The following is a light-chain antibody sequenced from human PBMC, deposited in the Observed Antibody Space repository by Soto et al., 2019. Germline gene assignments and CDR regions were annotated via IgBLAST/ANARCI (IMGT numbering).Light chain of an antibody. CDR1: SSDVGGYNY. V-gene: IGLV2-14*01. Sequence: QSALTPPASVSGSPGQSITISCTGTSSDVGGYNYVSWYQQHPGKAPKLMIYDVSNRPSGVSNRFSGSKSGNTASLTISGLQAEDEADYYCSSYTSSSTLFGGGTKVTVL. J-gene: IGLJ2*01. CDR3: SSYTSSSTL. CDR2: DVS.